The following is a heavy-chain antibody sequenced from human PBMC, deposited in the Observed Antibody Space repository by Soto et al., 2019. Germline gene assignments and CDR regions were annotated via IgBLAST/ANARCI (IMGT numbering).Heavy chain of an antibody. Sequence: EVQLVESGGGLVQPGGSLRLSCAASGFTVSSNYMSWVRQAPGKGLEWVSVIFTGGSTYYADSVKGRFTISRHSSMNTVYPQMDSLRAEDTAVYHCARDRQSSGWLDAFDIWGQGTMVTVSS. CDR3: ARDRQSSGWLDAFDI. D-gene: IGHD6-19*01. J-gene: IGHJ3*02. CDR2: IFTGGST. CDR1: GFTVSSNY. V-gene: IGHV3-53*04.